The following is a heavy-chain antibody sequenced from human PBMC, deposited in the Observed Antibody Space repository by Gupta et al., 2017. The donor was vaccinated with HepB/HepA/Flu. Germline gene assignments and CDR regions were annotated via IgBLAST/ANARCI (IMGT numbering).Heavy chain of an antibody. CDR3: ARDNRYCSSTSCYWNYYYGMDV. CDR2: INHSGST. CDR1: GGSFSGYY. Sequence: QVQLQQWCAGLLKPSETLSLTCAVYGGSFSGYYWSWIRQPPGKGLEWIGEINHSGSTNYNPSLKSRVTISVDTSKNQFSLKLSSVTAADTAVYYCARDNRYCSSTSCYWNYYYGMDVWGQGTTVTVSS. D-gene: IGHD2-2*01. J-gene: IGHJ6*02. V-gene: IGHV4-34*01.